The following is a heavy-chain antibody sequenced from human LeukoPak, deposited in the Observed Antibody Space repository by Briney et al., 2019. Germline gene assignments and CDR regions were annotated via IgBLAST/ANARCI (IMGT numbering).Heavy chain of an antibody. V-gene: IGHV1-2*02. CDR3: ARGGIAAQSALYAFDI. CDR1: GYTFTGYY. CDR2: INPNSGGT. J-gene: IGHJ3*02. D-gene: IGHD6-6*01. Sequence: ASVKVSCKASGYTFTGYYMHWVRQAPGQGLEWMGWINPNSGGTNYAQKFQGRVTMARDTSISTAYMELSRLRSDDTAVYYCARGGIAAQSALYAFDIWGQGTMVTVSS.